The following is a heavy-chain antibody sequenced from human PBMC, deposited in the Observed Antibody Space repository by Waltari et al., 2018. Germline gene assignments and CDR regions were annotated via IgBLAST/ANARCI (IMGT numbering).Heavy chain of an antibody. J-gene: IGHJ4*02. CDR2: INYSGTT. CDR3: AGFSQVTASSLLDF. D-gene: IGHD2-21*02. Sequence: QLQMQESGPRLVKPSETLSLTCTVSGGSISSVNYYWGYIRQPPGKGLEWIGIINYSGTTYYNPSLKSRVIISADTSKNQFALQLSPVTAADTAVYYCAGFSQVTASSLLDFWGQGTLVTVSS. CDR1: GGSISSVNYY. V-gene: IGHV4-39*01.